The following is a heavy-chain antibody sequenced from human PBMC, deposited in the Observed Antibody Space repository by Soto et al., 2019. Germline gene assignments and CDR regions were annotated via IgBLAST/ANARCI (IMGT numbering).Heavy chain of an antibody. V-gene: IGHV4-39*01. CDR1: GGSISSSSYY. Sequence: SETLSLTCTVSGGSISSSSYYWGWIRQPPGKGLEWIGSIYYSGSTYYNPSLKSRVTISVDTSKNQFSLKLSSVTATDTAVYYCARPYSSSPYGMDVWGQGTTVTDSS. CDR3: ARPYSSSPYGMDV. CDR2: IYYSGST. D-gene: IGHD6-13*01. J-gene: IGHJ6*02.